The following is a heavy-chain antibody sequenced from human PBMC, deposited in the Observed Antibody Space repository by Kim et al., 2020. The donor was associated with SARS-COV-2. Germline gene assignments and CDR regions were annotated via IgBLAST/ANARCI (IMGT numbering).Heavy chain of an antibody. CDR3: ARDVGTGLHDC. Sequence: GGSLRLSCVASGFTFGNYWMAWVRQAPGKGLEWLTNINQDGTTRNSVDSVKGRFTISRDNAKNSVYLQLNSLRAEDAAMYYCARDVGTGLHDCWGQGTLVTVSS. J-gene: IGHJ4*02. D-gene: IGHD1-26*01. CDR2: INQDGTTR. CDR1: GFTFGNYW. V-gene: IGHV3-7*01.